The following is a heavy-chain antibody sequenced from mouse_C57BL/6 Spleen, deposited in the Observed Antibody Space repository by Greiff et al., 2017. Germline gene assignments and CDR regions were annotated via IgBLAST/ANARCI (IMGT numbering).Heavy chain of an antibody. D-gene: IGHD1-1*01. J-gene: IGHJ2*01. V-gene: IGHV1-53*01. Sequence: VQLQQSGTELVKPGASVKLSCKASGYTFTSYWMHWVKQRPGQGLEWIGNINPSNGGTNYNEKFKSKATLTVDKSSSTAYMQLSSRTSEDSAVYYCARGLLRYYYFDYWGQGTTLTVSS. CDR3: ARGLLRYYYFDY. CDR1: GYTFTSYW. CDR2: INPSNGGT.